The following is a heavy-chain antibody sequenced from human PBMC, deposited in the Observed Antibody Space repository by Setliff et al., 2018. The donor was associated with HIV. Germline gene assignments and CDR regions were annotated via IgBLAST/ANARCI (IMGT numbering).Heavy chain of an antibody. CDR1: GFTFSNYW. Sequence: PGGSLRLSCAASGFTFSNYWMNWVRQAPGKGLEWVANIKQDGSEKYYVDSVKGRFTISRDNAKNSLSLQMNSLRAEDTAVYYCAKCGGVTCYSASWYFDYWGQGTLVTVSS. CDR2: IKQDGSEK. V-gene: IGHV3-7*01. CDR3: AKCGGVTCYSASWYFDY. D-gene: IGHD2-15*01. J-gene: IGHJ4*02.